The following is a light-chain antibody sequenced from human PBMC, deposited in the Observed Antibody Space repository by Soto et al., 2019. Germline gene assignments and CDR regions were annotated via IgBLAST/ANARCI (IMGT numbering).Light chain of an antibody. CDR1: QSVGNNY. CDR3: EQYGSTPLT. J-gene: IGKJ4*01. CDR2: DAS. Sequence: EIVLTQSPGTLSLSPGERATLSCRASQSVGNNYLAWYQQKPGQAPRFLIYDASSRATGIPDRFSGSGSGTDFTLTISRLEPEDFPVYYCEQYGSTPLTFGGGTKVEIK. V-gene: IGKV3-20*01.